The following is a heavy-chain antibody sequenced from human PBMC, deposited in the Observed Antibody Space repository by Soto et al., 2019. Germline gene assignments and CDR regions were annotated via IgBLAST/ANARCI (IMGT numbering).Heavy chain of an antibody. CDR2: INGGNGNT. CDR1: GYIFTHYA. D-gene: IGHD6-25*01. V-gene: IGHV1-3*01. Sequence: QVQLVQSGAEVKKPGASVKVSCKASGYIFTHYAMHWVRQAPGQRLEWMGWINGGNGNTKYSKKFQERATITRDTSASTAYIELSSLRSDDTAVYYCARDGVAAGNINFDYWGQGTLVTVSS. J-gene: IGHJ4*02. CDR3: ARDGVAAGNINFDY.